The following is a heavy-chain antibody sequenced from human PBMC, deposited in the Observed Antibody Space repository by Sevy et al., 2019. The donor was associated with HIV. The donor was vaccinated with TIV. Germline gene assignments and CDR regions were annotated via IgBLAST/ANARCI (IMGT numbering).Heavy chain of an antibody. CDR2: IIPILGIA. V-gene: IGHV1-69*10. CDR1: GGTFSSYA. D-gene: IGHD2-2*01. Sequence: ASVKVSCKASGGTFSSYAISWVRQAPGQGLEWMGGIIPILGIANYAQKFQGRVTITADKSTSTAYMELGSLRSEDTAVYYCARGGVVVPAASYYYYYYMDVWGKGTTVTVSS. J-gene: IGHJ6*03. CDR3: ARGGVVVPAASYYYYYYMDV.